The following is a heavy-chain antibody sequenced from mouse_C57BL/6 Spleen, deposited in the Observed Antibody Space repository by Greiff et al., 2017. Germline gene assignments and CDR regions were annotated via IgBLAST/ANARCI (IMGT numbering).Heavy chain of an antibody. CDR3: AREGYGNYWFAY. CDR2: IYPGDGDT. CDR1: GYAFSSSW. J-gene: IGHJ3*01. D-gene: IGHD2-1*01. V-gene: IGHV1-82*01. Sequence: VQLQESGPELVKPGASVKISCKASGYAFSSSWMNWVKQRPGKGLEWIGRIYPGDGDTNYNGKFKGKATLTADKSSSTAYMQLSSLTSEDSAVYFCAREGYGNYWFAYWGQGTLVTVSA.